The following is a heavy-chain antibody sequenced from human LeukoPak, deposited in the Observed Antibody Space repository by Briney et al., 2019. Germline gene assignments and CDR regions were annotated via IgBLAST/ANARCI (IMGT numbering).Heavy chain of an antibody. CDR3: ASRPYSSSWWASRVNYFDY. CDR1: GYTFTGYY. J-gene: IGHJ4*02. Sequence: SVKVSCKASGYTFTGYYMHWVRQAPGQGLEWMGGIIPIFGTANYAQKFQGRVTITTDESTSTAYMELSSLRSEDTAVYYCASRPYSSSWWASRVNYFDYWGQGTLVTVSS. CDR2: IIPIFGTA. V-gene: IGHV1-69*05. D-gene: IGHD6-13*01.